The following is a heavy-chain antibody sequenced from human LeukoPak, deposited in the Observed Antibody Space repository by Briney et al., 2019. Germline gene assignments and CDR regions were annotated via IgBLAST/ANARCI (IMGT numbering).Heavy chain of an antibody. Sequence: SETLSLTCTVSGGSISSSSYYWGWIRQPPGKGLEWIGSIYYSGSTYYNPSLKSRVTISVDTSKNQFSLKLSSVTAADTAVYYCARDRGNYTPKYDFWSGYRPPDYYYYMDVWGKGTTVTVSS. J-gene: IGHJ6*03. CDR3: ARDRGNYTPKYDFWSGYRPPDYYYYMDV. V-gene: IGHV4-39*02. CDR2: IYYSGST. D-gene: IGHD3-3*01. CDR1: GGSISSSSYY.